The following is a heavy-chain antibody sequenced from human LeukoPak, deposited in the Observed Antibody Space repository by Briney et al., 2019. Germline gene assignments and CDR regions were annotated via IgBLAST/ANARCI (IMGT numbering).Heavy chain of an antibody. Sequence: SETLSLTCTASDGSMSGYYWSWIRQSPGKGLEWIGYIYYSGSTNYNPSLKRRVTISEDRSMNQFSLKLSSVTAADTAVYYCARHKSDYGDYHAHWGQGTLVTVSS. V-gene: IGHV4-59*08. CDR1: DGSMSGYY. CDR3: ARHKSDYGDYHAH. J-gene: IGHJ4*02. CDR2: IYYSGST. D-gene: IGHD4-17*01.